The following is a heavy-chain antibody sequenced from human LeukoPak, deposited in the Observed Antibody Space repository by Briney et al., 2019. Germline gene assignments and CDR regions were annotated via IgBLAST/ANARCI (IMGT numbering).Heavy chain of an antibody. J-gene: IGHJ4*02. D-gene: IGHD4-23*01. CDR3: ARRGDGGRSFDY. CDR1: GFTVSTTY. CDR2: IYVDGRT. V-gene: IGHV3-53*01. Sequence: GGSLRLSCAASGFTVSTTYTSWVRQAPGKGLEWVSLIYVDGRTYYADSVKGRFTICRDNSKNTLYLQVNSLRAEDTAVYYCARRGDGGRSFDYWGQGTLVTVSS.